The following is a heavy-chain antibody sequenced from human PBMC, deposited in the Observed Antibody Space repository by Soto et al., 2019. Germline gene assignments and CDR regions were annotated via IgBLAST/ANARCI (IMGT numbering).Heavy chain of an antibody. Sequence: SETLSLTCAVSGGSISSGGYSWSWIRQPPGKGLEWIGYIYHSGSTYYNPSLKSRVTISVDRSKNQFSLKLSSVTAADTAVYYCASTTVTTRRFDSWGQGTLVTVSS. V-gene: IGHV4-30-2*01. D-gene: IGHD4-17*01. J-gene: IGHJ4*02. CDR1: GGSISSGGYS. CDR2: IYHSGST. CDR3: ASTTVTTRRFDS.